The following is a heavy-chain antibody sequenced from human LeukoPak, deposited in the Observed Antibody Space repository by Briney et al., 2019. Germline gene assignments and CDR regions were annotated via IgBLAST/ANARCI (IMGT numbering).Heavy chain of an antibody. CDR3: ARDGEDYDSSGYYSYFDY. CDR2: IKIDGSGT. CDR1: GFTFSSYW. Sequence: PGGSLRLSCGAPGFTFSSYWMHWVRQAPGKGLVWVSRIKIDGSGTGYADSVKGRFTISRGNAKNTLYLQMNSLRADDTAVYYCARDGEDYDSSGYYSYFDYWGQGALVTVSS. V-gene: IGHV3-74*01. D-gene: IGHD3-22*01. J-gene: IGHJ4*02.